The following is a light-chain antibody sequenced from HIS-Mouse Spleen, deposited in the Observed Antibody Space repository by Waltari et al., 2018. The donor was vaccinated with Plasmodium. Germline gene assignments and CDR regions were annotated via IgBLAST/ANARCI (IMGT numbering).Light chain of an antibody. CDR1: AFTTKS. CDR3: YSTDSSGNHRV. J-gene: IGLJ3*02. V-gene: IGLV3-10*01. Sequence: SYELTQPPSVSVSPGQTARITCPGDAFTTKSAYLYQQKSGQAPVLVIYEDSKRPSGIPERFSGSSSGTMATLTISGAQVEDEADYYCYSTDSSGNHRVFGGGTKLTVL. CDR2: EDS.